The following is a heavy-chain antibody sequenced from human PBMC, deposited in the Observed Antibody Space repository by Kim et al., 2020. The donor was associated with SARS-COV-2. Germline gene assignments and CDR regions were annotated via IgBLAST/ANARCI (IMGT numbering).Heavy chain of an antibody. J-gene: IGHJ4*02. V-gene: IGHV4-34*01. CDR2: INHSGST. CDR3: ARASREPLAAAGLIDY. D-gene: IGHD6-13*01. Sequence: SETLSLTCAVYGGSFSGYYWSWIRQPPGKGLEWIGEINHSGSTNYNPSLKRRVTISVDTSKNQFSLKLSSVTAADTAVYYCARASREPLAAAGLIDYWGQGTLVTVSS. CDR1: GGSFSGYY.